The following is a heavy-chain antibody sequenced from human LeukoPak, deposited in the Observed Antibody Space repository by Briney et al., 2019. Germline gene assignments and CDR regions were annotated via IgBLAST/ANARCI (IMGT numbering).Heavy chain of an antibody. V-gene: IGHV1-18*01. CDR1: GYTFTSYG. CDR3: ASHGSTPDSITTFY. J-gene: IGHJ4*02. D-gene: IGHD4-11*01. CDR2: ISAYNGNT. Sequence: VASVKVSCKASGYTFTSYGISWVRQAPGQGLEWMGWISAYNGNTNYAQKLQGRVTMTTDTSTGTAYMELRSLRSDDTAVYFCASHGSTPDSITTFYWGQGALVTVSS.